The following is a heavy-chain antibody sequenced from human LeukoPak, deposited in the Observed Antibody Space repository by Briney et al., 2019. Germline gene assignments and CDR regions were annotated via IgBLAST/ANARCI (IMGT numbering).Heavy chain of an antibody. J-gene: IGHJ5*02. CDR1: GFTFDDYA. V-gene: IGHV3-9*01. D-gene: IGHD6-13*01. Sequence: GGSLRLSCAASGFTFDDYAMHWVRQAPGKGLEWVSGISWNSGSIGYADSVKGRFTISRDNAKNSLYLQMNSLRAGDTALYYCAKDISSSWHEGWFDPWGQGTLVTVSS. CDR2: ISWNSGSI. CDR3: AKDISSSWHEGWFDP.